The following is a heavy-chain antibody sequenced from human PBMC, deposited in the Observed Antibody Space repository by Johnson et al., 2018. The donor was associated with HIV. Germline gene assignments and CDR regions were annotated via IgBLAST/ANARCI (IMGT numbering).Heavy chain of an antibody. Sequence: VQLVESGGGLIQPGGSLRLSCAASGFTVSSNYMSWVRQAPGKGLEWVSVIYSGGSTYYADSVQARFTIYRDNSKNTRYQQMNSLRAEDTAVYYCARPRRLFEGHDAFDIWGQGTMVTVSS. J-gene: IGHJ3*02. CDR2: IYSGGST. CDR1: GFTVSSNY. D-gene: IGHD2-21*01. V-gene: IGHV3-66*03. CDR3: ARPRRLFEGHDAFDI.